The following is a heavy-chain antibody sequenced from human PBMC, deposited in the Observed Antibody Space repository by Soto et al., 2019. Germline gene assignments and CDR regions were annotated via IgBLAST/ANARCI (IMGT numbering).Heavy chain of an antibody. Sequence: GSLKLSCAASGFTLSSYNMNWVRQAPGKGLEWVSYMSTSSSTMYYADSVKRRFTISRDNAKNSLYLQMNSLRDEDTAVYYCARGGYCSGTSCYSGYYGMEVWGQGTTVNVSS. CDR2: MSTSSSTM. CDR1: GFTLSSYN. D-gene: IGHD2-2*01. CDR3: ARGGYCSGTSCYSGYYGMEV. J-gene: IGHJ6*02. V-gene: IGHV3-48*02.